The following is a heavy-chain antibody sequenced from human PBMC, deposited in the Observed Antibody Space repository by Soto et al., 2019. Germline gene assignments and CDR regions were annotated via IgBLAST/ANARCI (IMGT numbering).Heavy chain of an antibody. CDR3: VHRRTGSPGSYDS. Sequence: QITLKESGPTLVKPTQPLTLTCSFSGFSLSTSGVAVSWIRQPPGKALVWLALIAGDDAKRCSSSLGSRLTITKDTSKNQVVLTMSHMGPVDTATYYCVHRRTGSPGSYDSWGQGTLVSVSS. J-gene: IGHJ4*02. CDR1: GFSLSTSGVA. CDR2: IAGDDAK. V-gene: IGHV2-5*02. D-gene: IGHD3-9*01.